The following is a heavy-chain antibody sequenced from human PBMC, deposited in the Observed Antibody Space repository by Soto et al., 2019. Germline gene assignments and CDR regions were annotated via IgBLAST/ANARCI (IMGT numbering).Heavy chain of an antibody. D-gene: IGHD2-15*01. CDR3: AREPRYCSGGSCSITGDAFDI. V-gene: IGHV3-66*01. J-gene: IGHJ3*02. CDR2: ISNGGDT. CDR1: GLIVSSTY. Sequence: EVQLVESGGGLVQPGGSLRLSCAASGLIVSSTYMSWVRQAPGKGLEWVSVISNGGDTHYADSVKGRFSLSRDISNNTLHLQMSSLRVEDTAVYYCAREPRYCSGGSCSITGDAFDIWGQGPMVTVSS.